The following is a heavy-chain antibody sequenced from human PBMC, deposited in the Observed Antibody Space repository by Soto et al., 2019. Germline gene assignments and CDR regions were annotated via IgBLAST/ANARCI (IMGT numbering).Heavy chain of an antibody. J-gene: IGHJ4*02. CDR2: ISSSSSYI. Sequence: WGSLRVSWVSSVFTFSSYTMNWVRQAPGKGLDWVSSISSSSSYIYYADSVKGRFTISRDNAKNSLYLQMNSLRAEDTAVYYCASLLKFGGVIVNYWGQGTLVTVSS. D-gene: IGHD3-16*02. V-gene: IGHV3-21*01. CDR1: VFTFSSYT. CDR3: ASLLKFGGVIVNY.